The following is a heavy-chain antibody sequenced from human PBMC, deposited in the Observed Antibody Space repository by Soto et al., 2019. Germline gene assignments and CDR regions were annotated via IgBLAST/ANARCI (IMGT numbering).Heavy chain of an antibody. CDR3: ERERREVRSTLTPFDH. CDR2: TYFRSQWYY. D-gene: IGHD2-15*01. Sequence: PSQTLSLTCAISGDSVSSNSATWNWIRQSPSRGLEWLGRTYFRSQWYYDYAVSVTSRLTINPDTSKNQFSLQLNSVTPEDTAVDFCERERREVRSTLTPFDHWGQGTLVTVSS. V-gene: IGHV6-1*01. CDR1: GDSVSSNSAT. J-gene: IGHJ4*02.